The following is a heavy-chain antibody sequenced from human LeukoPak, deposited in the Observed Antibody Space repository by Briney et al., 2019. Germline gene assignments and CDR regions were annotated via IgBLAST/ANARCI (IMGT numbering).Heavy chain of an antibody. CDR2: IYPGDSDT. V-gene: IGHV5-51*01. CDR1: RYIFSSYW. J-gene: IGHJ4*02. D-gene: IGHD3-10*01. CDR3: ARLYPAYYYGSGSYFLGPPYYFDY. Sequence: GESLKISCKGSRYIFSSYWIGWVRQMPGKGLEWMGVIYPGDSDTRYSPSFQGQVTISVDKSISTAYLQWTSLKASDTAMYYCARLYPAYYYGSGSYFLGPPYYFDYWGQGTLITVSS.